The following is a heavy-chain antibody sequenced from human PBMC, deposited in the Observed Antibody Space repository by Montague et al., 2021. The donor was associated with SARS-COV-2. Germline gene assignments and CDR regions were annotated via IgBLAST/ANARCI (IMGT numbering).Heavy chain of an antibody. V-gene: IGHV4-34*01. D-gene: IGHD3-10*01. CDR3: ARGARQGYGFRLGSFDY. Sequence: SETLSLTCAVYGGSFSGYSWNWIRQPPGKGLEWIGEINHGGSTNXNPSLKSRVTMSVDTSKNQFSLKLSSVTAADTAVYYCARGARQGYGFRLGSFDYWGQGTLATVSS. CDR1: GGSFSGYS. J-gene: IGHJ4*02. CDR2: INHGGST.